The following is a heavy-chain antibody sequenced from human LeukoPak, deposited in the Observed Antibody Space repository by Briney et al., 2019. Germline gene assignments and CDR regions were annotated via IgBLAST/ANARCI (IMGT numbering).Heavy chain of an antibody. J-gene: IGHJ4*02. Sequence: PSETLSLTCAVYGGSFSGYYWSWIRQPPGKGLEWIGEINHSGSTNYNPSLKSRVTISVDTSKNQFSLKLSSVTAADTAVYYCARSEAATSHFDNWGQGTLVTVSS. CDR1: GGSFSGYY. V-gene: IGHV4-34*01. CDR3: ARSEAATSHFDN. CDR2: INHSGST. D-gene: IGHD2-15*01.